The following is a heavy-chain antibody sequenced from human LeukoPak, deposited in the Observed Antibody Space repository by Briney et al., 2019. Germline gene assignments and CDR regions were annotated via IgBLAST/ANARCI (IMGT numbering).Heavy chain of an antibody. CDR3: ARGDYMTMVRGAPRYYYGMDV. CDR2: INHSGST. V-gene: IGHV4-34*01. D-gene: IGHD3-10*01. CDR1: GGSFSGYY. Sequence: PSETLSLTCAVYGGSFSGYYWSWIRQPPGKGLEWIGEINHSGSTNYNPSLKSRVTISVDTSKNQFSLKLSSVTAADTAVYYCARGDYMTMVRGAPRYYYGMDVWGQGTTVTASS. J-gene: IGHJ6*02.